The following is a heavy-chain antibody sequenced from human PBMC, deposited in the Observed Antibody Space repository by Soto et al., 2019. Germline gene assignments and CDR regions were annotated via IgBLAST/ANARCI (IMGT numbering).Heavy chain of an antibody. CDR2: IKQDGSEK. Sequence: PGGSLRLSCAASGFTFSSYWMSWVRQAPGKGLEWVANIKQDGSEKYYVDSVKGRFTISRDNAKNSLYLQMNSLRAEDTAVYYCARGFMITFGGVIASMHDALDIWGQGTMVTVSS. D-gene: IGHD3-16*02. CDR1: GFTFSSYW. CDR3: ARGFMITFGGVIASMHDALDI. V-gene: IGHV3-7*01. J-gene: IGHJ3*02.